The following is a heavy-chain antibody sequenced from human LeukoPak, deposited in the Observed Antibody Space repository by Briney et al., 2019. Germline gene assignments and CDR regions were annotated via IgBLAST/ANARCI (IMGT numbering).Heavy chain of an antibody. Sequence: GGSLRLSCAASGFTFSSYSVNWVRQAPGKGLECVSSISSSSSYIYYADPVKGRFTISRDNAKNSLYLQMNSLRAEDTAVYYCARMVRGVSYYFDYWGQGTLVTVSS. CDR1: GFTFSSYS. CDR3: ARMVRGVSYYFDY. V-gene: IGHV3-21*01. J-gene: IGHJ4*02. D-gene: IGHD3-10*01. CDR2: ISSSSSYI.